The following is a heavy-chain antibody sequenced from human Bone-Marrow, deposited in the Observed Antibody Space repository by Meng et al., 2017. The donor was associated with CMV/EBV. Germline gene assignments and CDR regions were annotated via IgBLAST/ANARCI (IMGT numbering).Heavy chain of an antibody. CDR2: INPNSGGT. V-gene: IGHV1-2*06. Sequence: ASVKVSCKASGYTFTGYYMHWVRQAPGQGLEWMGRINPNSGGTNYAQKFQGRLSITRDTSMTTAYMELTNLRSDDTAVYYCAREGGFLLYGLDGWGQGTTVTVSS. J-gene: IGHJ6*02. D-gene: IGHD6-25*01. CDR3: AREGGFLLYGLDG. CDR1: GYTFTGYY.